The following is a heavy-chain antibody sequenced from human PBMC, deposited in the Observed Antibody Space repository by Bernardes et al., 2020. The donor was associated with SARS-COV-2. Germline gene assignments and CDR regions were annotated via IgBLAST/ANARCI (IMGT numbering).Heavy chain of an antibody. J-gene: IGHJ6*02. CDR3: ARGQRYNYGLQETMDV. D-gene: IGHD5-18*01. V-gene: IGHV4-30-2*01. CDR2: FYHGGGTYYNPSLKSGGT. Sequence: SETLSLTCAVSGGSFSSGSYSWSCIRQPPGKGLEWIGYFYHGGGTYYNPSLKSGGTYYNPSLKSRVVISVDRSKNQFSLDLSSLTAADTAVYYCARGQRYNYGLQETMDVWGRGTRVTVS. CDR1: GGSFSSGSYS.